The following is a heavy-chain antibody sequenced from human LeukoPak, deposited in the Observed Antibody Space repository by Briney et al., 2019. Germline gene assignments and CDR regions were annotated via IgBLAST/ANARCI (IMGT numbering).Heavy chain of an antibody. Sequence: SETLSLTCTVSGGSISSYYWSWIRQPAGKGLEWIGRIYTSGSTNYNPSLKSRVTISVDTSKNQFSLKLSSVTAADTAVYYCARGSRQLAQYGAYYFDYWGQGTLVTVSS. D-gene: IGHD6-6*01. CDR3: ARGSRQLAQYGAYYFDY. V-gene: IGHV4-4*07. J-gene: IGHJ4*02. CDR2: IYTSGST. CDR1: GGSISSYY.